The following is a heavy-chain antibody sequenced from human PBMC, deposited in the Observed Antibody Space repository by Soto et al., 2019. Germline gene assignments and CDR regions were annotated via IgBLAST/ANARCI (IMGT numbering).Heavy chain of an antibody. CDR3: ARGSSSPKFDAFDI. CDR2: XNXXXGXT. Sequence: ASVKVACKASGYTVTCYYMRSVRQAPGQAPEWMXWXNXXXGXTXXXKXXEXRVTMTRDTSISTAYMELRRLRSDDTAVFSCARGSSSPKFDAFDIWGQGTMVTVSS. CDR1: GYTVTCYY. V-gene: IGHV1-2*02. D-gene: IGHD6-13*01. J-gene: IGHJ3*02.